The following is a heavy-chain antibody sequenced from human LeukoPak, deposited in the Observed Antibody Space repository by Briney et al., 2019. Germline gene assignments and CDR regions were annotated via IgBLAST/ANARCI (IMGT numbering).Heavy chain of an antibody. CDR2: ISYDGSNK. CDR1: GFTFSSYG. Sequence: GGSLRLSCAASGFTFSSYGMHWVRQAPGKGLEWVAVISYDGSNKYYADSVKGRFTISRDNSKNTLYLQMGSLRAEDMAVYYCARSFGGVATFIDYWGQGTLVTVSS. J-gene: IGHJ4*02. V-gene: IGHV3-30*03. CDR3: ARSFGGVATFIDY. D-gene: IGHD5-12*01.